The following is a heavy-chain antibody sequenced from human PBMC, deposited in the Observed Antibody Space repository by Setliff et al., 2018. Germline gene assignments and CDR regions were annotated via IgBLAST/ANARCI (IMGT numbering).Heavy chain of an antibody. CDR1: GFDFKTHW. V-gene: IGHV3-7*01. CDR2: IKEDGSQR. CDR3: AKELGDRLEWLYYYYGMDV. D-gene: IGHD3-3*01. Sequence: GGSLRLSCAASGFDFKTHWMDWARQAPGKGLEWVANIKEDGSQRNYVDAVRGRFTVSRDNARNLLYLQMNSLRVDDTAVYYCAKELGDRLEWLYYYYGMDVWGQGTTVTVSS. J-gene: IGHJ6*02.